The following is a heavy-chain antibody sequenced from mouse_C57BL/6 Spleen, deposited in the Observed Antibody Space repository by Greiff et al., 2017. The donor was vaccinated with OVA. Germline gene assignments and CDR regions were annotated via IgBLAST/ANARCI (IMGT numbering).Heavy chain of an antibody. V-gene: IGHV2-2*01. Sequence: QVQLQQSGPGLVQPSQSLSITCTVSGFSLTSYGVHWVRQSPGKGLEWLGVIWRGGSTAYNAAFISRLSISKDNSKSQVFFKMNSLQADDTAIYYCARIDCSLYFDVWGTGTTVTVSS. J-gene: IGHJ1*03. CDR2: IWRGGST. CDR1: GFSLTSYG. D-gene: IGHD6-2*01. CDR3: ARIDCSLYFDV.